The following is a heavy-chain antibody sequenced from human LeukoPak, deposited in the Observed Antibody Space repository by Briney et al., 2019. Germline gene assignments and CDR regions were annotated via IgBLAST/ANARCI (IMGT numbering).Heavy chain of an antibody. D-gene: IGHD2-21*02. V-gene: IGHV1-69*04. Sequence: SVKVSCKASGGTFSSYAISWVRQAPGQGLEWMGRIIPILGIANYAQKFQGRVTITADKSTSTAYMELSSLRPEDTAVYYCARLHTTTYCGGDCYPPWGQGTLVTVSS. CDR1: GGTFSSYA. J-gene: IGHJ5*02. CDR3: ARLHTTTYCGGDCYPP. CDR2: IIPILGIA.